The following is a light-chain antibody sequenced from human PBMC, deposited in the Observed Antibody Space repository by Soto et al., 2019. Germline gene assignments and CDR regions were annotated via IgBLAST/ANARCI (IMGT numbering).Light chain of an antibody. CDR2: DAS. CDR3: QQRSDCPST. V-gene: IGKV3-11*01. J-gene: IGKJ1*01. Sequence: EMVLTQSPATLSLAPGERATLSCRASQSVRSYLSWYQQKSGQAPRLLRYDASNRATGIPARFSGSGSGKDCTLSISSLEQEEFAVSYCQQRSDCPSTFGQGNKGEIK. CDR1: QSVRSY.